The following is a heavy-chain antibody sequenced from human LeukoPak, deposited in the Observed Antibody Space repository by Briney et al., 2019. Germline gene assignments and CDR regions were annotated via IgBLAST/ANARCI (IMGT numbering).Heavy chain of an antibody. D-gene: IGHD1-26*01. Sequence: GGSLRLSCVVSGLTFSSYAMSWVRQAPGKRLEWVSSISGSSSYIYYADSVKGRFTISRDNAKNSLYLQMNSLRAEDTAVYYCARDLSGSYHWYYFDYWGQGTLVTVSS. CDR2: ISGSSSYI. V-gene: IGHV3-21*01. CDR1: GLTFSSYA. J-gene: IGHJ4*02. CDR3: ARDLSGSYHWYYFDY.